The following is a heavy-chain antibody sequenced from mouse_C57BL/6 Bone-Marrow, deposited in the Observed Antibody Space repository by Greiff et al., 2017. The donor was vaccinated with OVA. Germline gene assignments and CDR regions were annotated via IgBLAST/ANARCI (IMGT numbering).Heavy chain of an antibody. CDR2: IHPNSGST. CDR3: ARPPYYYGSSHWYFDV. J-gene: IGHJ1*03. V-gene: IGHV1-64*01. CDR1: GYTFTSYW. Sequence: QVQLKQPGAELVKPGASVKLSCKASGYTFTSYWMHWVKQRPGQGLEWIGMIHPNSGSTNYNEKFKSKATLTVDKSSSTAYMQLSSLTSEDSAVYYCARPPYYYGSSHWYFDVWGTGTTVTVSS. D-gene: IGHD1-1*01.